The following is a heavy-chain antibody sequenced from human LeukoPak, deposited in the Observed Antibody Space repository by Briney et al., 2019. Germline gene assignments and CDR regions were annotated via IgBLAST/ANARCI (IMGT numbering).Heavy chain of an antibody. V-gene: IGHV4-34*01. CDR3: ARDRAGYTY. J-gene: IGHJ4*02. CDR1: GGSFSGYY. Sequence: SETLSLTCAVYGGSFSGYYWSWIRQPPGKGLEWIGEINHSGSTNYNPSLKSRVTISVDTSKKQFSLKLSSVTAADTAVYYCARDRAGYTYWGQGTLVTVSS. D-gene: IGHD5-24*01. CDR2: INHSGST.